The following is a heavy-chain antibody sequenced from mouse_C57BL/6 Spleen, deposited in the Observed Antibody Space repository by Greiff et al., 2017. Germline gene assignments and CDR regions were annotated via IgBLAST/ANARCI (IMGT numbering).Heavy chain of an antibody. CDR2: ISYDGSN. CDR3: ANYYGSSYWYFDV. CDR1: GYSITSGYY. V-gene: IGHV3-6*01. D-gene: IGHD1-1*01. Sequence: DVKLQESGPGLVKPSQSLSLTCSVTGYSITSGYYWNWIRQFPGNKLEWMGYISYDGSNNYNPSLKNRISITRDTSKNQFFLKLNSVTTEDTATYYCANYYGSSYWYFDVWGTGTTVTVSS. J-gene: IGHJ1*03.